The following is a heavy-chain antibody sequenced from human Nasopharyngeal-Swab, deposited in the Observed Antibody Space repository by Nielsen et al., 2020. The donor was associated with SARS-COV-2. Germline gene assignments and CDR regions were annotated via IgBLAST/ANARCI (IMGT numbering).Heavy chain of an antibody. CDR2: ISSSSSYI. J-gene: IGHJ4*02. D-gene: IGHD3-9*01. V-gene: IGHV3-21*01. CDR3: ARDTVLYYDILTGYALDY. Sequence: VREAPGKGLEWVSSISSSSSYIYYADSVKGRFTISRDNAKSSLYLQMNSLRAEDTAVYYCARDTVLYYDILTGYALDYWGQGTLVTVSS.